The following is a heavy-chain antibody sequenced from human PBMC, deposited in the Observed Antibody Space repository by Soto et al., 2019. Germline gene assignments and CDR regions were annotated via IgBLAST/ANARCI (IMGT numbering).Heavy chain of an antibody. CDR3: ARIVATRYYYYMDV. D-gene: IGHD5-12*01. CDR2: IYYSGST. CDR1: GGSISSYY. V-gene: IGHV4-59*08. Sequence: SETLSLTCTVSGGSISSYYWSWIRQPPGKGLEWIGYIYYSGSTNYNPSLKSRVTISVDTSKNQFSLKLSSVTAADTAVYYCARIVATRYYYYMDVWGKGTTVTVSS. J-gene: IGHJ6*03.